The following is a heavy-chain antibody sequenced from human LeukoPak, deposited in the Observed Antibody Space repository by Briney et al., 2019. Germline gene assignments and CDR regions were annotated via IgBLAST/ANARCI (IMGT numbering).Heavy chain of an antibody. CDR1: GFTFDDYA. D-gene: IGHD4-23*01. CDR2: ITWNSGSI. J-gene: IGHJ3*02. CDR3: AKDMLGNSDAFDI. V-gene: IGHV3-9*01. Sequence: GGSLRLSCAASGFTFDDYAMYWVRHAPGKGLAWVSGITWNSGSIGYADSVKGRFTISRDNAKNSLYLQMNSLRAEDTALYYCAKDMLGNSDAFDIWGQGTMVTVSS.